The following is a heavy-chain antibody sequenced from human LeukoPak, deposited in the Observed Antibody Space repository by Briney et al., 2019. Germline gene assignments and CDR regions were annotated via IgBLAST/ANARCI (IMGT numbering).Heavy chain of an antibody. V-gene: IGHV4-39*01. J-gene: IGHJ4*02. D-gene: IGHD2-15*01. CDR3: ARNIVVVVAANYYFDY. Sequence: SETLSLTCSVSGGSINSDSYYWGWIRQAPGKGLEWIESIHSTGNTYYNPSLKSRVTISVDTSKNQFSLKLSSVTAADTAVYYCARNIVVVVAANYYFDYWGQGTLVTVSS. CDR1: GGSINSDSYY. CDR2: IHSTGNT.